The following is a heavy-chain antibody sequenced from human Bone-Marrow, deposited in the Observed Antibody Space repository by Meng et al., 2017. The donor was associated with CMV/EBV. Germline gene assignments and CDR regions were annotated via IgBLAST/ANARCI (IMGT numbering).Heavy chain of an antibody. J-gene: IGHJ6*02. CDR2: IYSGGSAT. V-gene: IGHV3-23*03. Sequence: GESLKISCVASGFTFSSYAMSWVRQAPGKGLEWVSVIYSGGSATYYADSVKGRFTISRDNSKNTLYLQMNSLRAEDTAVYYCAKRSPAAIGDVWGQGTTVTVSS. CDR3: AKRSPAAIGDV. CDR1: GFTFSSYA. D-gene: IGHD2-2*01.